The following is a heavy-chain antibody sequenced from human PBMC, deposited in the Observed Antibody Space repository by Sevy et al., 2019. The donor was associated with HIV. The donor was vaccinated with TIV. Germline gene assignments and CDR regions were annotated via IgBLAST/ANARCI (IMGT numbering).Heavy chain of an antibody. CDR1: GFTFSTYG. Sequence: GGSLRLSCAASGFTFSTYGMHWVRQAPGKGLEWVAVISYHGRNKFYGDSVEGRFTISRDNSKKTLYLQMNSLRAEDPAVYYCAKDFTGYNGMDVWGQGTMVTVSS. D-gene: IGHD3-9*01. V-gene: IGHV3-30*18. CDR3: AKDFTGYNGMDV. CDR2: ISYHGRNK. J-gene: IGHJ6*02.